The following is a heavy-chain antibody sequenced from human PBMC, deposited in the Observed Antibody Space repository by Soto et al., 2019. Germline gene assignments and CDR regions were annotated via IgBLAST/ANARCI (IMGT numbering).Heavy chain of an antibody. CDR2: IIPIFGTA. Sequence: QVQLVQSGAEVKKPGSSVKFSCQASGGTFSSYAISWVRQAPGQGLAWMGGIIPIFGTANYAQKFQGRVTSTADTATDTAYMELSRLRSQDTAVYYCARVSTVTPWRLLPEGMDVGGHGNTVTVFS. CDR3: ARVSTVTPWRLLPEGMDV. J-gene: IGHJ6*02. D-gene: IGHD4-17*01. CDR1: GGTFSSYA. V-gene: IGHV1-69*06.